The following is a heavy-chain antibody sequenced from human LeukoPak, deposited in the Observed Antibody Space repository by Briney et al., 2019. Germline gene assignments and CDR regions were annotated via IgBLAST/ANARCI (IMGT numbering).Heavy chain of an antibody. D-gene: IGHD6-13*01. V-gene: IGHV1-69*13. CDR1: GYTFTGYY. CDR3: ARKVAAAGKPGARFDP. CDR2: INPIIGTA. Sequence: GASVKVSCKASGYTFTGYYMHWVRQAPGQGLEWMGWINPIIGTANYAQKFQGRVTITADESTSTAYMELSSLRSEDTAVYYCARKVAAAGKPGARFDPWGQGTLVTVSS. J-gene: IGHJ5*02.